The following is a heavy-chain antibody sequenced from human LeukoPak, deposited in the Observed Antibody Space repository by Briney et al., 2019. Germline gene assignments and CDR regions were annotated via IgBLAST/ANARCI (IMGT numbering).Heavy chain of an antibody. Sequence: ASVKVSCKASGYTFTRYHMHWVRQAPGQGLEWMGIISPSAGSTSYAQKFQGRVTMTRDTSTSTAYMELSSLRSEGTAVYYCARGVRGSGWENIDHWGQGTLVTVSS. CDR1: GYTFTRYH. V-gene: IGHV1-46*01. CDR3: ARGVRGSGWENIDH. D-gene: IGHD6-19*01. J-gene: IGHJ4*02. CDR2: ISPSAGST.